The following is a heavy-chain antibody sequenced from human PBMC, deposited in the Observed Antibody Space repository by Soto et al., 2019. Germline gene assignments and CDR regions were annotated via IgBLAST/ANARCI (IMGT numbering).Heavy chain of an antibody. CDR2: MNPNSGNT. D-gene: IGHD2-21*02. V-gene: IGHV1-8*01. CDR3: ARGGLVVTPNYYYYYGMDV. J-gene: IGHJ6*02. Sequence: ASVRFSCKASGYTFTSYDIKSVRQDTGQGLEWMGWMNPNSGNTGYAQKFQGRVTMTRNTSISTAYMELSSLRSEDTAVYYFARGGLVVTPNYYYYYGMDVWGQGTTVTVSS. CDR1: GYTFTSYD.